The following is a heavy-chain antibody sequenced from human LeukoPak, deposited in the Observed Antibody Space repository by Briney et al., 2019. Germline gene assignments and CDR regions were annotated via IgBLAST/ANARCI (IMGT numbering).Heavy chain of an antibody. Sequence: GGSLRLSCAASGFTFSRYGIHWVRQAPGKGLEWVAVIWYDGSNKYYADSVKGRFTISRDNSKNTLYLQMNSLRAEDTAVYYCARGRIYCSGGSCYGPFDYWGQGTLVTVSS. D-gene: IGHD2-15*01. J-gene: IGHJ4*02. CDR2: IWYDGSNK. V-gene: IGHV3-33*08. CDR3: ARGRIYCSGGSCYGPFDY. CDR1: GFTFSRYG.